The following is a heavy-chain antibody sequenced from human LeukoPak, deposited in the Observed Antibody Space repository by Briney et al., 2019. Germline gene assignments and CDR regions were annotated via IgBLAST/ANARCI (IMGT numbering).Heavy chain of an antibody. CDR2: VSSHGNDG. J-gene: IGHJ4*02. V-gene: IGHV3-30*01. Sequence: GRSLRLSCAVSEFTFSHFAMHWVRQAPGKGLEWMAVVSSHGNDGYYADSVKGRFTISRDNSKNTLYLQIDSLRAEDTAIYYCTRDAYNFNDFDYWGQGTLVTVSS. D-gene: IGHD5-24*01. CDR3: TRDAYNFNDFDY. CDR1: EFTFSHFA.